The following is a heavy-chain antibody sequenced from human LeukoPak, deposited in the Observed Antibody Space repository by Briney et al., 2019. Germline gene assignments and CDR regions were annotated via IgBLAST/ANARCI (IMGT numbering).Heavy chain of an antibody. J-gene: IGHJ4*02. V-gene: IGHV3-74*01. CDR1: GFSFSSYW. Sequence: GGSLRLSCAASGFSFSSYWMHWVRQAPGKGLVWVSRIKSDGTDTNYADSVKGRFTISRDNAKNTLYLQMNSLRAEDTAVYYCAKDRRRACSGGSCYTAIDYWGQGTLVTVSS. CDR3: AKDRRRACSGGSCYTAIDY. D-gene: IGHD2-15*01. CDR2: IKSDGTDT.